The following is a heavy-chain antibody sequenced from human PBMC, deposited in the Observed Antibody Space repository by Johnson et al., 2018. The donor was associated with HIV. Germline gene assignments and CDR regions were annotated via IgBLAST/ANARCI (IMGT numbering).Heavy chain of an antibody. CDR1: GFTFSSYA. D-gene: IGHD1-26*01. CDR3: TRGSFTDDAFDV. CDR2: ISGSGGST. V-gene: IGHV3-23*04. Sequence: VQLVESGGGVVQPGGSLRVSCAASGFTFSSYAMSWVRQAPGKGLEWVSAISGSGGSTYYADSVKGRFTISRDNSKNTLYLQMNSLRAEDTAVYYCTRGSFTDDAFDVWGLGTMVTVSS. J-gene: IGHJ3*01.